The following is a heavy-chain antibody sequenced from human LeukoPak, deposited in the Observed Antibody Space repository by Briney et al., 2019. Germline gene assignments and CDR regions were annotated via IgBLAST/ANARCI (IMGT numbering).Heavy chain of an antibody. J-gene: IGHJ4*02. CDR1: GVSLSGYY. V-gene: IGHV4-34*01. Sequence: SETLSLTCAVYGVSLSGYYRSWIRQPPGKGLEWIGEINHSGSTNYNPSLKSRVTISVDTSKNQFSLKLSSVTAADTAVYYCARSSGYSSGWPLGYWGQGTLVTVSS. CDR2: INHSGST. D-gene: IGHD6-19*01. CDR3: ARSSGYSSGWPLGY.